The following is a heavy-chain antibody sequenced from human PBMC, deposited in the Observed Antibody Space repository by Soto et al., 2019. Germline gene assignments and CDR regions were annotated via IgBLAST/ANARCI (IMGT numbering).Heavy chain of an antibody. CDR3: ARALGPNGDEYAFDI. J-gene: IGHJ3*02. CDR1: GYTFTGYY. D-gene: IGHD3-16*01. Sequence: ASVKVSCKASGYTFTGYYMHWVRQAPGQGLEWMGWINPNSGGTNYAQKFQGWVTMTRDTSISTAYMELSRLRSDDTAVYYCARALGPNGDEYAFDIWGQGTMVTVSS. CDR2: INPNSGGT. V-gene: IGHV1-2*04.